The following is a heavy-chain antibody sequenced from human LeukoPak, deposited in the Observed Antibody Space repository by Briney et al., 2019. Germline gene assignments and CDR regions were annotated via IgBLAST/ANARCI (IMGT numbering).Heavy chain of an antibody. CDR2: IWYDRSNK. CDR1: GLDFSSYG. D-gene: IGHD3-22*01. Sequence: GGSLRLSCAVSGLDFSSYGMHWVRQAPGKGLEWVAVIWYDRSNKYYADSVKGRFTISRDNSKNTLYLQMNSLRAEDTAVYYCAKGEYYDSSGYPPDYWGQGTLVTVSS. J-gene: IGHJ4*02. V-gene: IGHV3-33*06. CDR3: AKGEYYDSSGYPPDY.